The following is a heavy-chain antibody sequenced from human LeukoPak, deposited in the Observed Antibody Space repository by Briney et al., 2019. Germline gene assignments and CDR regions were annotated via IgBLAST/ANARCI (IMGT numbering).Heavy chain of an antibody. CDR1: GYTFTSYG. V-gene: IGHV1-18*01. CDR2: ISAYNGNT. CDR3: ARTPDYYYDSSGYLNWFDP. Sequence: ASVKVSCKASGYTFTSYGISWVRQAPGQGLEWMGWISAYNGNTNYAQKLQGRVTMTTDTSTSTAYMELRSLRSDDTAVYYCARTPDYYYDSSGYLNWFDPWGQGTLVTVS. D-gene: IGHD3-22*01. J-gene: IGHJ5*02.